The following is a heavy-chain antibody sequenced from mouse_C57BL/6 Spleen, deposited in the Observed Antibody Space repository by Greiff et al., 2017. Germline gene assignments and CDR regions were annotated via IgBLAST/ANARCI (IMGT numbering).Heavy chain of an antibody. Sequence: QVQLQQSGAELVRPGTSVKMSCKASGYTFTNYWIGWAKQRPGHGLEWIGDIYPGGGYTNYNEKFKGKATLTADKSSSTAYMQFSSLTSEDSAIYYCARSHHYYGSSYDYARDYWGQGTSVTVSS. D-gene: IGHD1-1*01. CDR3: ARSHHYYGSSYDYARDY. CDR2: IYPGGGYT. CDR1: GYTFTNYW. J-gene: IGHJ4*01. V-gene: IGHV1-63*01.